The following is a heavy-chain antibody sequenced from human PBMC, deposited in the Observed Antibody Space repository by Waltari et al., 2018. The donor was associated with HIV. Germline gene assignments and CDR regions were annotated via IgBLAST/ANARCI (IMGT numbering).Heavy chain of an antibody. D-gene: IGHD3-16*01. J-gene: IGHJ4*02. CDR1: GFELRHYS. CDR2: IRRGNNEK. CDR3: VRDDPGYGPIDY. Sequence: LVESGGGVVKTGGSIRLTCEASGFELRHYSMNLVRQSPMRGLEWVASIRRGNNEKHYLDSVRGRFAISRDISESSVYLQMESLKEDDTATYFCVRDDPGYGPIDYWGQGTLVTV. V-gene: IGHV3-21*04.